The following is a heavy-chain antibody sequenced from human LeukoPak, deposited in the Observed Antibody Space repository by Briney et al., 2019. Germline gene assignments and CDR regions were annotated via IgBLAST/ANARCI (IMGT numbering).Heavy chain of an antibody. D-gene: IGHD6-19*01. CDR2: ISYDGSNK. J-gene: IGHJ4*02. CDR1: GFTFSSYG. Sequence: PGGSLRLSCAASGFTFSSYGMHWVRQAPGKGLEWVAVISYDGSNKYYADSVKGRLTISRDNSKNTLYLQMNSLRAEDTAVYYCAKDDKYSSGFALPGGWGQGTLVTVSS. V-gene: IGHV3-30*18. CDR3: AKDDKYSSGFALPGG.